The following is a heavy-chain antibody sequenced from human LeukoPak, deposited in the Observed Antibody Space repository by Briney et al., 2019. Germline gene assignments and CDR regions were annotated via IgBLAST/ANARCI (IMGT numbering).Heavy chain of an antibody. Sequence: PSETLSLTCAVYGGSFSGYYWSWIRQPPGKGLEWIGEINHSGSTNYNPSLKSRVTISVDTSKNQFSLKLSSVTAADTAVYYCARGTTVTNHYYYYYMDVWGKGTTVTVSS. CDR1: GGSFSGYY. D-gene: IGHD4-11*01. V-gene: IGHV4-34*01. J-gene: IGHJ6*03. CDR3: ARGTTVTNHYYYYYMDV. CDR2: INHSGST.